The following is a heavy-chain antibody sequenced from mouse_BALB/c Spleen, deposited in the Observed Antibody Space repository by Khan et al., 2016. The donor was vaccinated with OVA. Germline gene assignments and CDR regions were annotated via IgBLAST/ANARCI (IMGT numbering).Heavy chain of an antibody. D-gene: IGHD2-14*01. V-gene: IGHV1-4*01. CDR2: INPSSGYT. J-gene: IGHJ3*01. CDR1: GYTFTSYT. CDR3: AREGAYYRSDGWFAY. Sequence: QVQLKESGAELARPGASVKMSCKASGYTFTSYTIHWVKQRPGQGLEWIGYINPSSGYTNYNQKFKDKATLTADKSSSTAYMQLSSLTSDDSAVYYGAREGAYYRSDGWFAYWGQGTLVTVSA.